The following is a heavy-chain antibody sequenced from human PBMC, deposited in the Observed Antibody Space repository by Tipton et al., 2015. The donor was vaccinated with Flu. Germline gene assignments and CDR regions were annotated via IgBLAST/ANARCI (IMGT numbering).Heavy chain of an antibody. CDR1: GYTFTGYY. Sequence: QLVQSGAEVKKPGASVKVSCKASGYTFTGYYMHWVRQAPGQGLEWMGWINPNSGGTNYAQKFQGRVTMTRDTSISTAYMELSRLRSDDTAVYYCARVPSVGATVPWYYFGYWGQGTLVTVSS. CDR3: ARVPSVGATVPWYYFGY. D-gene: IGHD1-26*01. CDR2: INPNSGGT. V-gene: IGHV1-2*02. J-gene: IGHJ4*02.